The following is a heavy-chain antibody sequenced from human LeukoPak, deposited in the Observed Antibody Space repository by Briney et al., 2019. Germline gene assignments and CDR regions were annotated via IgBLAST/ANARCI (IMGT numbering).Heavy chain of an antibody. J-gene: IGHJ3*02. CDR2: ISYDGSNK. V-gene: IGHV3-30*03. CDR1: GFTFSSYG. Sequence: PGGSLRLSCAASGFTFSSYGMHWVRQAPGKGLEWVAVISYDGSNKYYADSVKGRFTISRDNSKNTLYLQMNSLRAEDTAVYYCARDRYYYGSGSLSDAFDIWGQGTMVTVSS. D-gene: IGHD3-10*01. CDR3: ARDRYYYGSGSLSDAFDI.